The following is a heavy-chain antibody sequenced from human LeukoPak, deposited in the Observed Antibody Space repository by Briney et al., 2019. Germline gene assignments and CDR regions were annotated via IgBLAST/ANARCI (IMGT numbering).Heavy chain of an antibody. Sequence: SVTVSCKASGFTFGTSAVQWVRQARGQRLEWIGWIVVGSVNTNYAQKFQERVTITKDMSTSTAYMELSSLRSEDTAVYYCAATLTVTTGSAYFGMDVWGQGTTVTVSS. J-gene: IGHJ6*02. CDR2: IVVGSVNT. CDR3: AATLTVTTGSAYFGMDV. V-gene: IGHV1-58*01. CDR1: GFTFGTSA. D-gene: IGHD4-17*01.